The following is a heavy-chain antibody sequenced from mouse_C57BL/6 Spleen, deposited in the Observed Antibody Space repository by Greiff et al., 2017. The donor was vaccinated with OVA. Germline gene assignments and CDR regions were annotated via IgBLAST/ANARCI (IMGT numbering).Heavy chain of an antibody. Sequence: QVQLQQPGAELVMPGASVKLSCKASGYTFTSYWMHWVKQRPGQGLEWIGEIDPSDSYTNYNQKFKGKSTLTVDKSSSTAYMQLSSLTSEDSAVYYCAIYGSSFAYLGQGTLVTVSA. D-gene: IGHD1-1*01. J-gene: IGHJ3*01. CDR2: IDPSDSYT. CDR3: AIYGSSFAY. V-gene: IGHV1-69*01. CDR1: GYTFTSYW.